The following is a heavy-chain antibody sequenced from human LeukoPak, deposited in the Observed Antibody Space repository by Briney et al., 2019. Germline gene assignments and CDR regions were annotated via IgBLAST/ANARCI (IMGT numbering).Heavy chain of an antibody. CDR3: ARGRFNYFDSNCHDAFDI. Sequence: GASVTVSCKASGYSFTGYYIHWVRQAPGQGLEWLGWIIPNSGGTNYAQKFQGRVTMTRDTSISTAFMELSRLTSDDTAVYYCARGRFNYFDSNCHDAFDIWGRGTMVTVSS. D-gene: IGHD3-22*01. CDR1: GYSFTGYY. V-gene: IGHV1-2*02. CDR2: IIPNSGGT. J-gene: IGHJ3*02.